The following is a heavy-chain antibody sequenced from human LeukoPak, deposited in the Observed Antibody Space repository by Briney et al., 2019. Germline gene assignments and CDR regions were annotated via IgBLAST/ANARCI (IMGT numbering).Heavy chain of an antibody. V-gene: IGHV3-30-3*01. Sequence: GGSLRLSCAASGFTFSSYAMHWVRQAPGKGLEWVAVISYDGSNKYYADSVKGRFTISRDNSKNTLYLQMNSLRAEDMAVYYCARDLGTTSFDYWGQGTLVTVSS. D-gene: IGHD1-1*01. CDR2: ISYDGSNK. CDR3: ARDLGTTSFDY. J-gene: IGHJ4*02. CDR1: GFTFSSYA.